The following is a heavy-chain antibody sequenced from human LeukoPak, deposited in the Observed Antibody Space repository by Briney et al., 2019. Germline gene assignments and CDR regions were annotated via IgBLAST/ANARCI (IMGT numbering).Heavy chain of an antibody. V-gene: IGHV4-59*01. CDR3: AAHTAMAPWYFDY. D-gene: IGHD5-18*01. CDR1: GVSISSYY. CDR2: IYYSGST. J-gene: IGHJ4*02. Sequence: SETLSLTCTVSGVSISSYYWSWIRHPPGKGLEWIGYIYYSGSTNYNPSLKSRVTISVDTSKNQFSLKLSSVTAADTAVYYCAAHTAMAPWYFDYWGQGTLVTVSS.